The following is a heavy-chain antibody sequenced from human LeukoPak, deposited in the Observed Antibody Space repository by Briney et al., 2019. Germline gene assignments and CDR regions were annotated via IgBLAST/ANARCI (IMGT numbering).Heavy chain of an antibody. CDR1: GFTFSDFY. Sequence: AGGSLRLSCAASGFTFSDFYMSWIRQAPGKGLEWISYISGGGGSTYYADSVKGRFSISRDNSKNTLYLQMNILRADDTAVYYCAKFIFPTNDSNGSLDYWGQGTLVTVSS. V-gene: IGHV3-23*01. CDR2: ISGGGGST. CDR3: AKFIFPTNDSNGSLDY. D-gene: IGHD3-22*01. J-gene: IGHJ4*02.